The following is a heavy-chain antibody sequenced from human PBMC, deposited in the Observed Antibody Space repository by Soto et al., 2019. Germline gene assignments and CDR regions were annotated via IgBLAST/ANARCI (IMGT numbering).Heavy chain of an antibody. J-gene: IGHJ3*02. CDR1: GFTFSSYG. Sequence: GSLRLSCAASGFTFSSYGMHWVRQAPGKGLEWVAVIWYDGSNKYYADSVKGRFTISRDNSKNTLYLQMNSLRAEDTAVYYCAREGCTNGVCYKGAFDIWGQGTMVTVSS. CDR3: AREGCTNGVCYKGAFDI. V-gene: IGHV3-33*08. CDR2: IWYDGSNK. D-gene: IGHD2-8*01.